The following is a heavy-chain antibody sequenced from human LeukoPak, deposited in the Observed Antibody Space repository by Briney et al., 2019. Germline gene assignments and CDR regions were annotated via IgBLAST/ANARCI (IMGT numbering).Heavy chain of an antibody. V-gene: IGHV4-31*03. CDR2: IYYSGST. J-gene: IGHJ4*02. CDR3: ARSGESDYSNYD. D-gene: IGHD4-11*01. Sequence: SETLSLTCIVSGGSISSGGYYWSWIRQHPGKGLEWIGYIYYSGSTYYNPSLKSRVTISVDTSKNQFSLKLSSVTAADTAVYYCARSGESDYSNYDWGQGTLVTVSS. CDR1: GGSISSGGYY.